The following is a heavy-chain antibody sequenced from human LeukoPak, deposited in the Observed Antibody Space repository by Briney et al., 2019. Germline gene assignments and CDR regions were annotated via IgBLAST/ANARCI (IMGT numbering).Heavy chain of an antibody. CDR2: INSDGNIT. V-gene: IGHV3-74*01. Sequence: GGSLRLSCTASGFIFSSYWMHWVRDAPGRGLVWLSRINSDGNITTYADSVRGRFTISRDNAKNTLYLQMSSLRVDDTAVYFCARRGLVPAFDIWGQGTVVSVTS. D-gene: IGHD3-10*02. CDR3: ARRGLVPAFDI. J-gene: IGHJ3*02. CDR1: GFIFSSYW.